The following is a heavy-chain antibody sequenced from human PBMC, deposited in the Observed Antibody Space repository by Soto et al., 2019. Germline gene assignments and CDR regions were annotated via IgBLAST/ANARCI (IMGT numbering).Heavy chain of an antibody. CDR2: ISGSDGRT. D-gene: IGHD5-18*01. CDR3: AKGVSQYTPLALFDY. V-gene: IGHV3-23*01. CDR1: GFTFSTHV. J-gene: IGHJ4*02. Sequence: PGGSLRLSCAASGFTFSTHVMHWVRQAPGKGLEWVSTISGSDGRTYSTDSVKGRFTISRDNSRNTAYLQMNSLRVEDTAVYYCAKGVSQYTPLALFDYWGRGTLVTVSS.